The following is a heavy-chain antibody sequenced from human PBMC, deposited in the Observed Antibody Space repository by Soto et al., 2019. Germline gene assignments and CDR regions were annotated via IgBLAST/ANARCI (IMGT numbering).Heavy chain of an antibody. D-gene: IGHD3-10*01. V-gene: IGHV3-30*03. CDR2: ISYEGSDK. CDR1: GFPFTSYG. Sequence: QVQLGESGGGVVQPGRSLRLSCAASGFPFTSYGMHWVREGPDKGLEWVAIISYEGSDKYYADSVKGRFTISRDNSKNTLYLQMNSLRPEDTALYYCVGGQYYYDYRGQGTLVIVSS. J-gene: IGHJ4*02. CDR3: VGGQYYYDY.